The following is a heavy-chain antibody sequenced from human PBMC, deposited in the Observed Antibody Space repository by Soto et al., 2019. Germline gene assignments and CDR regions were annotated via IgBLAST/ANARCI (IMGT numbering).Heavy chain of an antibody. J-gene: IGHJ3*02. Sequence: GESLKISCKGSGYSFTSYWNGWVRQMPGKGLEWMGIIYPGDSDTRYSPSFQGQVTISADKSISTAYLQWSSLKASDTAMYYCARLRANYYDSSGAFDIWGQGTMVAVSS. D-gene: IGHD3-22*01. V-gene: IGHV5-51*01. CDR1: GYSFTSYW. CDR2: IYPGDSDT. CDR3: ARLRANYYDSSGAFDI.